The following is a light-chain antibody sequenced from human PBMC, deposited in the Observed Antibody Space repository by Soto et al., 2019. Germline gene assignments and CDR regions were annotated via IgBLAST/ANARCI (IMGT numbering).Light chain of an antibody. CDR2: DTS. Sequence: EIVLTQSPGTLSVSPGEKVTLSCRASQTVTNIFLAWYQQKPGQAPRLLIYDTSIRATGITDRFSGSGSGTDFSLTISGLEPEDFALYYCHQSESSWTFGQGTKVEIK. V-gene: IGKV3-20*01. CDR3: HQSESSWT. J-gene: IGKJ1*01. CDR1: QTVTNIF.